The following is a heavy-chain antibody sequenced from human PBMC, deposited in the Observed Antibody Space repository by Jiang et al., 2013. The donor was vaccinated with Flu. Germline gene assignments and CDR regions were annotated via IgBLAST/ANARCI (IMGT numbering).Heavy chain of an antibody. CDR3: ARRSRATATFDY. D-gene: IGHD1-26*01. CDR2: FIGMMI. J-gene: IGHJ4*02. Sequence: TLTCTFVWVLTLALVEWGXGWIRQPPGKALECLHSFIGMMISATAPSLKSRLTITKDTSKNQVALTMTNMDPVDTATYYCARRSRATATFDYWGQGTLVTVSS. CDR1: VLTLALVEWG. V-gene: IGHV2-5*02.